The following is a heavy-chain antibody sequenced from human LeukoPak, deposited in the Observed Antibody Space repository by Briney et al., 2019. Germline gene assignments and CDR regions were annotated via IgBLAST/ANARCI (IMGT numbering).Heavy chain of an antibody. D-gene: IGHD6-13*01. CDR3: ARPIGAAGYGFDC. CDR1: GFTFSSYW. J-gene: IGHJ4*02. V-gene: IGHV3-74*01. Sequence: GGSLRLSCAASGFTFSSYWMYWVRQAPGKGLVWVSRINGDGSTTTYADSVKGRFTISRDNAKNTLYLQMHSLRPEDTAVYYCARPIGAAGYGFDCWGQGTLVTVSS. CDR2: INGDGSTT.